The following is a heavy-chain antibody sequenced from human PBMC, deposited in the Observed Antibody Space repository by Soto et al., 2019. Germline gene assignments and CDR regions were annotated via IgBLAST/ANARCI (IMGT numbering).Heavy chain of an antibody. D-gene: IGHD2-15*01. J-gene: IGHJ4*02. CDR1: GFTFSSYS. Sequence: EVQLVESGGGLVKPGGSLRLSCAASGFTFSSYSMNWVRQAPGKGLEWVSSISSSSSYIYYADSVKGRFTISRDNAKNSLYRQMNSLRAEDTAVYYCARQRYCSGGSCYSDFDYWGQGTLVTVSS. CDR3: ARQRYCSGGSCYSDFDY. CDR2: ISSSSSYI. V-gene: IGHV3-21*01.